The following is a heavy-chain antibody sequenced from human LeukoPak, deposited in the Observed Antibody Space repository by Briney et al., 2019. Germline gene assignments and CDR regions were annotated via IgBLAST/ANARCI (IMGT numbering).Heavy chain of an antibody. J-gene: IGHJ4*02. Sequence: GGSLRLSCAASGFTFSSYAMHWVRQAPGKGLEWVAVISYDGSNKYYADSVKGRFTISRDNSKNTLYLQMNSLRAEDTAVYYCARDFDYGGSYFDYWGQGTLVTVSS. CDR2: ISYDGSNK. CDR3: ARDFDYGGSYFDY. CDR1: GFTFSSYA. D-gene: IGHD4-23*01. V-gene: IGHV3-30-3*01.